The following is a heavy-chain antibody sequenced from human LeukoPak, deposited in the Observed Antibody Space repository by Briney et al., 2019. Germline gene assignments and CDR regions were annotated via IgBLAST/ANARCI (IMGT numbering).Heavy chain of an antibody. V-gene: IGHV3-23*01. D-gene: IGHD5-24*01. CDR1: GFIFSNYD. CDR2: ISGSDGGT. Sequence: PGGSLRLSCAASGFIFSNYDIHWVRQAPGKGLEWVSGISGSDGGTYYADSVKGRLIISRDNSKNTLYLQMNSLRAEDTAAYYCAKGRGPTISHPIDYWGQGTLVTVSS. CDR3: AKGRGPTISHPIDY. J-gene: IGHJ4*02.